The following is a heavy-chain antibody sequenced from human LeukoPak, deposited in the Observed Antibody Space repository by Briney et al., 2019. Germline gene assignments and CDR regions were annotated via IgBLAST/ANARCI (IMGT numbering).Heavy chain of an antibody. CDR3: ARTTMVRGTYYMDV. J-gene: IGHJ6*03. D-gene: IGHD3-10*01. CDR1: KFTFSTFS. Sequence: GGSLRLSCAASKFTFSTFSMSWVRQAPGKGLEGVASISGSGGYTYYADSVKGRFTISRDNSKNTLFLQMNSLRAEDTAVYYCARTTMVRGTYYMDVWGQGTTVTVSS. CDR2: ISGSGGYT. V-gene: IGHV3-23*01.